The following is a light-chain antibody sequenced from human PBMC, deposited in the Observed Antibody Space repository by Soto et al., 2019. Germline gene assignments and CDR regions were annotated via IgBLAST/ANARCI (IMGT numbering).Light chain of an antibody. CDR3: QQYYSAPWT. CDR2: DAS. CDR1: QSISSC. Sequence: DFQMTQSPSTLSASVGDRVTISCRASQSISSCLAWYQQKPGKAPKLLIYDASSLESGVPSRFSGSGSGTEFTLTISSLQAEDVAVYYCQQYYSAPWTFGQGTKVDIK. J-gene: IGKJ1*01. V-gene: IGKV1-5*01.